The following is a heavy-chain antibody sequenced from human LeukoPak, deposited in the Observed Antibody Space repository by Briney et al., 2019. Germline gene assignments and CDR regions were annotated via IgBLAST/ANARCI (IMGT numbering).Heavy chain of an antibody. CDR1: GFTFEDYG. J-gene: IGHJ5*02. Sequence: GGSLRLSCAACGFTFEDYGMSWVRQAPGKGLEWVSLITWDGGSTYYADSVKGRFTISRDNAKNSLYLQMNSLRAEDTAVYYCARPGSPRGGVRGGNWIDPWGQGTLVTVSS. CDR3: ARPGSPRGGVRGGNWIDP. D-gene: IGHD3-10*01. CDR2: ITWDGGST. V-gene: IGHV3-20*04.